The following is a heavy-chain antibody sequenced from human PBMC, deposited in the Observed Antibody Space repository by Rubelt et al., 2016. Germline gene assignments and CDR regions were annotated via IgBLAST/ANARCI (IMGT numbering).Heavy chain of an antibody. V-gene: IGHV1-3*01. J-gene: IGHJ6*02. D-gene: IGHD6-19*01. Sequence: QVQLVQSGAEVKKPGASVKVSCKASGYTFTSYAMHWVRQAPGQRLEWMGWINAGNGTTKYSQKFQGRVTITRDTSASTAYMELSSLRSEDTAVYYCACQGVDESGWLPNFYYYYGMDVWGQGTTVTVSS. CDR1: GYTFTSYA. CDR2: INAGNGTT. CDR3: ACQGVDESGWLPNFYYYYGMDV.